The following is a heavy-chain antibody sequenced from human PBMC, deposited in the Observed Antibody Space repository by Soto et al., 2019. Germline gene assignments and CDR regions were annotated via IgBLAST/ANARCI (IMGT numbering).Heavy chain of an antibody. V-gene: IGHV1-69*15. CDR2: ILPFFGTA. CDR1: GGSFRRES. D-gene: IGHD2-15*01. CDR3: ARGHEFGGNSDAFVV. J-gene: IGHJ3*01. Sequence: QVQLVQSGAEVKKPGSSVKVSCQASGGSFRRESINWVRQAPGQGPEWMGNILPFFGTADYAQKFQGRVTLTADVYTTTVYMELSSLRFEDTAVYYCARGHEFGGNSDAFVVWGQGTMVIVSS.